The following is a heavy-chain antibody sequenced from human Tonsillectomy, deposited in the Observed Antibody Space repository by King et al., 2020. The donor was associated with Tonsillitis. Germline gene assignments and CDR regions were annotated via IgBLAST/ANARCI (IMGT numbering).Heavy chain of an antibody. CDR2: IRQDGSEI. Sequence: VQLVESGGGLVQPGGSLRLSCAASGFSFSNYWMSWVRQAPGKGLEWVANIRQDGSEIHYVDSVKGRLTISRDNAKNPLYLQMNSLRAEDTAVYYCARGRRYSSNDSLDYWGQGTMVTVSS. V-gene: IGHV3-7*03. CDR1: GFSFSNYW. D-gene: IGHD5-12*01. CDR3: ARGRRYSSNDSLDY. J-gene: IGHJ4*02.